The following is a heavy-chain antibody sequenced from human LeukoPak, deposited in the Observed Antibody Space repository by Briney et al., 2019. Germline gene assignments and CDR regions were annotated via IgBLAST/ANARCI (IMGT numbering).Heavy chain of an antibody. CDR1: GYTFTSYG. Sequence: ASVKDSCKASGYTFTSYGISWVRRAPGQGLEWMGWISAYNGNTNYAQKLQGRVTMTTDTSTSTAYMELSSLRSEDTAVYYCARDGGYCSGGSCYFFDYWGQGTLVTASS. CDR2: ISAYNGNT. D-gene: IGHD2-15*01. CDR3: ARDGGYCSGGSCYFFDY. J-gene: IGHJ4*02. V-gene: IGHV1-18*01.